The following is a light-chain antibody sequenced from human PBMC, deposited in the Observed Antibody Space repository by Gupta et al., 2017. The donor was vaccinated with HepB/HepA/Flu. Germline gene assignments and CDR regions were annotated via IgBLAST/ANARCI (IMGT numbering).Light chain of an antibody. CDR3: QQYNSYPWT. V-gene: IGKV1-5*03. CDR1: QSISSW. CDR2: KAS. J-gene: IGKJ1*01. Sequence: DSQMTQSPSTLSASVGDRVTITCRASQSISSWLAWYQQKPGKAPKLLIYKASSLESGVPSGFSVSGSGTEFTLTIRSLQPDDFATYDCQQYNSYPWTFGQGTKVEIK.